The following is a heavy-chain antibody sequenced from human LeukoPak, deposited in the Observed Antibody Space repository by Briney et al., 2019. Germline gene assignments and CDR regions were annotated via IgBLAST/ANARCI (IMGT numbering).Heavy chain of an antibody. D-gene: IGHD6-13*01. J-gene: IGHJ4*02. Sequence: SVKVSCKASGGTFGSYAISWVRQAPGQGLEWMGGIIPIFGTANYAQKFQGRVTITADESTSTAYMELSSLRSEDTAVYYCARTARIAAAGLDYWGQGTLVTVSS. CDR2: IIPIFGTA. CDR3: ARTARIAAAGLDY. V-gene: IGHV1-69*13. CDR1: GGTFGSYA.